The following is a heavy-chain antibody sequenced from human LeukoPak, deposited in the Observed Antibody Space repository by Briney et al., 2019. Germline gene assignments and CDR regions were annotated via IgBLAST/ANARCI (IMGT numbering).Heavy chain of an antibody. Sequence: GASVKVSCKASGYTFTSYDISWVRQAPGQGPEWMGWISTSTGDTKYTQKFQGRVTLTTDTSTSTAYMELSSLRSDDTAVYYCARDDNYGIFVNVDYWGQGTLVTVSS. J-gene: IGHJ4*02. CDR1: GYTFTSYD. CDR3: ARDDNYGIFVNVDY. V-gene: IGHV1-18*01. CDR2: ISTSTGDT. D-gene: IGHD4-11*01.